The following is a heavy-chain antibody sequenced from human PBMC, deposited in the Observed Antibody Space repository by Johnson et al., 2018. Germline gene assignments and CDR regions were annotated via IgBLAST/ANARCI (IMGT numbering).Heavy chain of an antibody. CDR3: AQGVVLREYQDAFDI. D-gene: IGHD2-2*01. Sequence: QVQLVQSGGGVVQPGRSXRLSCVASGFTFRTYGMPWVRQAPGKGREWVAVISYDGSNKYYADSVKGRFTISRDHSKNTLYLPMNSLRDGDTAVYYWAQGVVLREYQDAFDIWGQGTMVTVSS. CDR1: GFTFRTYG. V-gene: IGHV3-30*18. J-gene: IGHJ3*02. CDR2: ISYDGSNK.